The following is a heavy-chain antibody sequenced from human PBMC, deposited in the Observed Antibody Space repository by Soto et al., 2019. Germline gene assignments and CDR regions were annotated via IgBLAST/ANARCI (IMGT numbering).Heavy chain of an antibody. CDR1: GCTFSSYG. J-gene: IGHJ6*02. CDR3: ARNTAVYGMDV. Sequence: QVQLVESGGGVVQPGRSLRLSCAASGCTFSSYGMHWVRQAPGKGLVWVAVIWYDGSNKYYADSVKGRFTISRDNSKNTLYLQMNSLRAEDTAVYYCARNTAVYGMDVWGQGTTVTVSS. D-gene: IGHD2-21*02. CDR2: IWYDGSNK. V-gene: IGHV3-33*01.